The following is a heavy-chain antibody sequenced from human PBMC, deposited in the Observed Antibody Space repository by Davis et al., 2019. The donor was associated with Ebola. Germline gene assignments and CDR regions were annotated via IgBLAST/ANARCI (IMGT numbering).Heavy chain of an antibody. CDR1: GGTFSSYA. D-gene: IGHD1-26*01. CDR3: ARGGGSSKRTMGY. J-gene: IGHJ4*02. V-gene: IGHV1-2*04. Sequence: ASVKVSCKASGGTFSSYAISWVRQAPGQGLEWMGWINPNSGDTNYAKKFQGWVTMTRDTSISTAYMELSRLRSDDTAVYYCARGGGSSKRTMGYWGQGTLVTVSS. CDR2: INPNSGDT.